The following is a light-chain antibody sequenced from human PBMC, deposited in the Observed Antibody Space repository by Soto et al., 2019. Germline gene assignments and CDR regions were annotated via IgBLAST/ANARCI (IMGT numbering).Light chain of an antibody. V-gene: IGKV2-28*01. J-gene: IGKJ1*01. Sequence: DIVMTQSPLSLPVTPGEPASISCRSSQSLLHSNGYNYLDWYLQKPGQSPQLLIYLGSYRASGVPDRFSGSGSGTDFTLKISRVEAEDVGVYYCMQAVQTRTFGQGTK. CDR3: MQAVQTRT. CDR2: LGS. CDR1: QSLLHSNGYNY.